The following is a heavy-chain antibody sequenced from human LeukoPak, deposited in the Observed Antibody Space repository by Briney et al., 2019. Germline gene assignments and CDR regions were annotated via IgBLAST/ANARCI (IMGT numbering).Heavy chain of an antibody. CDR3: ARGGYSSGPGIVTY. CDR2: INPNGGGT. D-gene: IGHD5-18*01. V-gene: IGHV1-2*02. Sequence: ASVKVSCKASGYTFTGYYIHWVRQAPGQGLEWMGWINPNGGGTNYAQKFQGRVTMTRHTSITTAYMELSRLRSDDTAVYYCARGGYSSGPGIVTYWGQGTLVTVSS. J-gene: IGHJ4*02. CDR1: GYTFTGYY.